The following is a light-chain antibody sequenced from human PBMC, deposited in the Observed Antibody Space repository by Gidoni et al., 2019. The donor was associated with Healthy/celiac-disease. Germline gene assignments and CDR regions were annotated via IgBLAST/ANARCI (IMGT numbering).Light chain of an antibody. V-gene: IGKV3-20*01. CDR3: QQYGSSPPIT. CDR1: QSVSSSY. Sequence: DIVLTQSPGTLSLSPGERATLSCRASQSVSSSYLAWYQQKPGQAPRLLLYGASSRATGIPDMFSGSGSGTDFTLTISRLEPEDFAVYYCQQYGSSPPITFGQGTRLEIK. J-gene: IGKJ5*01. CDR2: GAS.